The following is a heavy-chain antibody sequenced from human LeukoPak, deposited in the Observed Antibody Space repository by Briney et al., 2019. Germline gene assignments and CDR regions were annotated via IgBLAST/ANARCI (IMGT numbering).Heavy chain of an antibody. CDR1: GFTFSRHG. Sequence: GGSLRLSCAASGFTFSRHGMSWVRQAPGKGLEWVSGISESGGSTYYADSVKGRFTMSRDNSKNTLDLQMNSLRAEDTAVYYCARSEWIQLYYYMDVWGKGTTVTVSS. CDR3: ARSEWIQLYYYMDV. J-gene: IGHJ6*03. D-gene: IGHD5-18*01. V-gene: IGHV3-23*01. CDR2: ISESGGST.